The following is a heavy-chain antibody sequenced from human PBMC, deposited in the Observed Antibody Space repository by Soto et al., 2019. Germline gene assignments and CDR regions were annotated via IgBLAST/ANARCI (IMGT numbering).Heavy chain of an antibody. Sequence: EVQLLESGGDLVQPGGSLRLSCAASGFTFSSNAMSWVRQAPGKGLEWVSVIYSGGSTYYADSVKGRFTISRDNSKNTLYLQMNSLRAEDTAVYYCASQPPVAYCGGDCYFDYWGQGTLVTVSS. CDR3: ASQPPVAYCGGDCYFDY. CDR1: GFTFSSNA. D-gene: IGHD2-21*02. CDR2: IYSGGST. V-gene: IGHV3-66*04. J-gene: IGHJ4*02.